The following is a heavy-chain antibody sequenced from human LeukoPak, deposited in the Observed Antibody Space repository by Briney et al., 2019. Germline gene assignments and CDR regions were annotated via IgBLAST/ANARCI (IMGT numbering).Heavy chain of an antibody. CDR1: GFSFTSYW. J-gene: IGHJ4*02. D-gene: IGHD6-13*01. CDR2: RNRDGSEK. Sequence: PGGSLRLTCAASGFSFTSYWMSWVRQAPGQGLEWVANRNRDGSEKYYVDSVKGRFTISRDNGKNSLYLQMNSLRAEDTAVYFSARDGSNPYFDYWGQGSLVTVSS. V-gene: IGHV3-7*01. CDR3: ARDGSNPYFDY.